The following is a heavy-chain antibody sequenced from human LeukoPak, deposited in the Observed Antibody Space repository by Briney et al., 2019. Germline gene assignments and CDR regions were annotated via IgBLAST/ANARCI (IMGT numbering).Heavy chain of an antibody. Sequence: GGGLLLSCAAAGLAVSSNYMRWGRRATGGGVEGGSVIYSGGSTYYADSVKGRFTISRDNSKNTLYLQMNSLRAEDTAVYYCARDLEWIQLPYAFDIWGQGTMVTVSS. CDR1: GLAVSSNY. D-gene: IGHD5-18*01. J-gene: IGHJ3*02. CDR3: ARDLEWIQLPYAFDI. V-gene: IGHV3-66*01. CDR2: IYSGGST.